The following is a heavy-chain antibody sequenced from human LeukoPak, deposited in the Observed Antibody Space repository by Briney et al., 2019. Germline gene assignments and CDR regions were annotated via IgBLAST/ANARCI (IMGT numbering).Heavy chain of an antibody. V-gene: IGHV4-59*01. Sequence: SETLSLTCTVSGGSISSYYWSWLRQPPGKGLEWVGYIYNSGSTNYNPSLKSRLTISIDTSKNQFSLKLSSVTAADTAVYYCARSDYYGSGSYGPSIFDYWGQGTLVTVSS. J-gene: IGHJ4*02. D-gene: IGHD3-10*01. CDR1: GGSISSYY. CDR3: ARSDYYGSGSYGPSIFDY. CDR2: IYNSGST.